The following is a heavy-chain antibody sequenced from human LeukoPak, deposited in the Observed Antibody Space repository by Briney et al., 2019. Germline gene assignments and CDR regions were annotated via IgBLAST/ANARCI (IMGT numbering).Heavy chain of an antibody. CDR3: ARGGYGPIVT. CDR1: GGSFSGYY. J-gene: IGHJ4*02. Sequence: TSETLSLTCAVYGGSFSGYYWSWIRQPPGKGLEWIGEINHSGSTNYNPSLKSRVTISVDTSKNQFSLKLSSVTAADTAVYYCARGGYGPIVTWGQGTLVTVSS. V-gene: IGHV4-34*01. D-gene: IGHD1-26*01. CDR2: INHSGST.